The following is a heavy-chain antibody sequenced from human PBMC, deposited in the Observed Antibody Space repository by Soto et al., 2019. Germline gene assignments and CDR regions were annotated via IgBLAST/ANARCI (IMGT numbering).Heavy chain of an antibody. J-gene: IGHJ4*02. CDR3: ARHANSGSYYFAGDLDY. Sequence: PGESLKISCKGSGYSFTSDWIGWVGQMPGKGLEWMGITYPGDSDTRYSPSFQGQVTISADKSISTAYLQWSSLKASDTAMYYCARHANSGSYYFAGDLDYWGQGTLVTVSS. CDR1: GYSFTSDW. CDR2: TYPGDSDT. V-gene: IGHV5-51*01. D-gene: IGHD1-26*01.